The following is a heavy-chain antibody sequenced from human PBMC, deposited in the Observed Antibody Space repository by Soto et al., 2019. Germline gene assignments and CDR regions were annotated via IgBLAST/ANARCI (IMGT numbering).Heavy chain of an antibody. Sequence: GASVKVSCKASGYTFTSYGISWVRQAPGQGLEWMGWISAYNGNTNYAQKLQGRVTMTTDTSTSTAYMELRSLRSDDTAVYYCARRKQQLARDYYYYGMDVWGQGTTVTV. D-gene: IGHD6-13*01. V-gene: IGHV1-18*04. CDR2: ISAYNGNT. CDR3: ARRKQQLARDYYYYGMDV. CDR1: GYTFTSYG. J-gene: IGHJ6*02.